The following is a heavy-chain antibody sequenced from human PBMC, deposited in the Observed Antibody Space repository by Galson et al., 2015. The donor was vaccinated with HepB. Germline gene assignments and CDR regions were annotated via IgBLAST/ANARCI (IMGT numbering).Heavy chain of an antibody. CDR2: IKQDGSEK. J-gene: IGHJ6*02. D-gene: IGHD5-18*01. Sequence: SLRLSCAASGFTFSSYWMSWVRQAPGKGLEWVANIKQDGSEKYYVDSVKGRFTISRDNAKNSLYLQMNSLRAEDTAVYYCARDQGYGIQLWFSYYYYGMDVWGQGTTVTVSS. CDR3: ARDQGYGIQLWFSYYYYGMDV. CDR1: GFTFSSYW. V-gene: IGHV3-7*03.